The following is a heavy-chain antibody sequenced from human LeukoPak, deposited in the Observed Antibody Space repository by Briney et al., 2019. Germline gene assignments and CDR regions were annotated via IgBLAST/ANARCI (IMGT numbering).Heavy chain of an antibody. CDR2: ISDGAEYI. CDR3: ARREIQSHKRNYVRWYDLEA. D-gene: IGHD5-24*01. CDR1: GFKFSDYY. V-gene: IGHV3-11*01. Sequence: KTGGSLRLSCAASGFKFSDYYMTWSRQTPGKGPGWGSHISDGAEYIYYADSVKGRVTVSRDTAMSSLYLQMSSLRAEDSAVSYCARREIQSHKRNYVRWYDLEAWGKGTTVIVSS. J-gene: IGHJ6*03.